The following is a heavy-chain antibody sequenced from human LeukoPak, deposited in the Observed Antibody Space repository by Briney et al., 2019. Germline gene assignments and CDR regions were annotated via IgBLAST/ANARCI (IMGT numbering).Heavy chain of an antibody. V-gene: IGHV1-8*03. Sequence: ASVKVSCKACAYTFTSYGINWVRQDTGQGLEWMAWMNPNSGYTGYAQKLQGRVTLTRDTSITTAFMELSSLRSEDTAVYYCARSLGEDLEAPSVWGQGTLVTVSS. D-gene: IGHD5/OR15-5a*01. J-gene: IGHJ4*02. CDR2: MNPNSGYT. CDR1: AYTFTSYG. CDR3: ARSLGEDLEAPSV.